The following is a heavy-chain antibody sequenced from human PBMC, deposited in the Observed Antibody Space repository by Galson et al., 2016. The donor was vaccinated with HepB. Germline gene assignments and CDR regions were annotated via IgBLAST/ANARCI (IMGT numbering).Heavy chain of an antibody. CDR1: GGSISSAGYY. V-gene: IGHV4-30-4*08. CDR3: ARETGTPWYFDL. J-gene: IGHJ2*01. D-gene: IGHD7-27*01. CDR2: SDYRGSH. Sequence: TLSLTCSVSGGSISSAGYYWSWIRQPPGKGLEGIGYSDYRGSHYSNPSLKSRITISIDSSKNQFSLKVNSVTAADTAVYYCARETGTPWYFDLWGRGTLITVSS.